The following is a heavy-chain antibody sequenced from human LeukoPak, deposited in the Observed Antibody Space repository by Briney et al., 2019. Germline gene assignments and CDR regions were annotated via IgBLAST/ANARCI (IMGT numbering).Heavy chain of an antibody. V-gene: IGHV1-18*01. D-gene: IGHD3-3*01. CDR2: ISVYNGNT. J-gene: IGHJ5*02. CDR3: ARDGYYDFWSGYYPNWFDP. CDR1: GYTFTSYD. Sequence: ASVKVSCKASGYTFTSYDINWVRQAPGQGLEWMGWISVYNGNTNYAQKLQGRVTMTTDTSTSTAYMELRSLRSDDTAVYYCARDGYYDFWSGYYPNWFDPWGQGTLVTVSS.